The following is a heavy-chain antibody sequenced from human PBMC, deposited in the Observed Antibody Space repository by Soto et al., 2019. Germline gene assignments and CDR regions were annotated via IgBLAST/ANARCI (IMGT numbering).Heavy chain of an antibody. J-gene: IGHJ5*02. CDR3: ARASLGLGYSAGKGWFDP. CDR2: IIPSFGTA. CDR1: GGAVSDYV. D-gene: IGHD1-26*01. V-gene: IGHV1-69*06. Sequence: QVHLVQSGAEVKKPGTSVRVSCKASGGAVSDYVIAWVRQAPGQGPEWMGGIIPSFGTANYAQTFLGRVTMTADKSTNTAYLELNSLTYEDTAVYYCARASLGLGYSAGKGWFDPWGQGTLVTVSS.